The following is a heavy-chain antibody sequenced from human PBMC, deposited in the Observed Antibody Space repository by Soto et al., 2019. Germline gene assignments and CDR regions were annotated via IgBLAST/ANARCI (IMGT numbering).Heavy chain of an antibody. J-gene: IGHJ4*02. Sequence: WIRQPPGKGLEWIGYIYYSGSTNYNPSLKSRVTISVDTSKNQFSLKLSSVTAADTAVYYCARRYGPGFDYWGQGTLVTVSS. CDR2: IYYSGST. D-gene: IGHD4-17*01. CDR3: ARRYGPGFDY. V-gene: IGHV4-59*08.